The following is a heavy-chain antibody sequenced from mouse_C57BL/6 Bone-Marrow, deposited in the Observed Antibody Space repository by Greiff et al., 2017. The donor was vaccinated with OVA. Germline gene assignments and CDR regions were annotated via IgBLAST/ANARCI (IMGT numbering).Heavy chain of an antibody. V-gene: IGHV1-82*01. D-gene: IGHD2-1*01. Sequence: QVQLKQSGPELVKPGASVKISCKASGYAFSSSWMNWVKQRPGKGLEWIGRIYPGDGDTNYNGKFKGKATLTADKSSSTAYMQLSSLTSEDSAVYFCASIYWAWFAYWGQGTLVTVSA. J-gene: IGHJ3*01. CDR3: ASIYWAWFAY. CDR1: GYAFSSSW. CDR2: IYPGDGDT.